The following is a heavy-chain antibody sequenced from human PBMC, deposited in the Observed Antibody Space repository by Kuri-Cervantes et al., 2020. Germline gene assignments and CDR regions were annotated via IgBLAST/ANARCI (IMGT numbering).Heavy chain of an antibody. D-gene: IGHD6-19*01. CDR1: GGSISSYY. J-gene: IGHJ4*02. CDR3: ARVQRGSGWYYFDY. V-gene: IGHV4-59*01. Sequence: ESLKISCTVSGGSISSYYWSWIRQSPGKGLEWIGYIYYSGSTNYNPSLKSRVTISVDTSKNQFSLKLSSVTAADTAVYYCARVQRGSGWYYFDYWGQGTLVTVSS. CDR2: IYYSGST.